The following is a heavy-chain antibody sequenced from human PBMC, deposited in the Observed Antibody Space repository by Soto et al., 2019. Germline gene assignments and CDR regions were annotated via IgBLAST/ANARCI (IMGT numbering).Heavy chain of an antibody. D-gene: IGHD3-3*01. CDR2: ISSSSSYI. CDR1: GFTFSSYS. J-gene: IGHJ4*02. Sequence: GGSLRLSCAASGFTFSSYSMNWVRQAPGKGLEWVSSISSSSSYIYYADSVKGRFTISRDNAKNSLYLQMNSLRAEDTAVYYCASRYYDFWSGPLYWGQGTLVTVSS. CDR3: ASRYYDFWSGPLY. V-gene: IGHV3-21*01.